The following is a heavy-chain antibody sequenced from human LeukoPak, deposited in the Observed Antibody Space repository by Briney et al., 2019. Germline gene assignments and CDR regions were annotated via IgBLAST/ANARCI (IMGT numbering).Heavy chain of an antibody. CDR3: ARAGLGLGSLGGWYIDY. V-gene: IGHV1-3*01. D-gene: IGHD6-19*01. CDR2: INAGNGNT. Sequence: ASVKVSCKASGYTFTSYAMHWVRQAPGQRLEWMGWINAGNGNTKYSQKFQGRVTITRDTSASTAYMELSSLRSEDTAVYYCARAGLGLGSLGGWYIDYWGQGTLVTVSS. J-gene: IGHJ4*02. CDR1: GYTFTSYA.